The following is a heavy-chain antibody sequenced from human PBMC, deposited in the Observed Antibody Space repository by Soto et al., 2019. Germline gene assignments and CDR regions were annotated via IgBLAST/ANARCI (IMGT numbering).Heavy chain of an antibody. CDR2: IYYSGST. CDR1: GGSISSSSYY. CDR3: ARHVRRYYFDY. V-gene: IGHV4-39*01. Sequence: SETLSLTCTVSGGSISSSSYYWGWIRQPPGKGLEWIGSIYYSGSTYYNPSLKSRVTISVDTSKNQFSLKLSSVTAADTAVYYCARHVRRYYFDYWGQGTLVTVGS. J-gene: IGHJ4*02.